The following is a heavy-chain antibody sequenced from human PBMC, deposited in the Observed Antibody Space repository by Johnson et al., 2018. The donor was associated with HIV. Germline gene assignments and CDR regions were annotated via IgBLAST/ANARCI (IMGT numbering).Heavy chain of an antibody. D-gene: IGHD3-10*01. CDR1: GFTFSSYA. J-gene: IGHJ3*02. CDR3: ARVLRITQAFDI. CDR2: ISGSGGST. V-gene: IGHV3-23*01. Sequence: EVQLMESGGGLVQPGGSLRLSCAASGFTFSSYAMTWVRQAPGKGLEWVSAISGSGGSTYYADSVKGRFTISRDNSKNTLYLQMNSLRAEDTAVCYCARVLRITQAFDIWGRGTMVTVSS.